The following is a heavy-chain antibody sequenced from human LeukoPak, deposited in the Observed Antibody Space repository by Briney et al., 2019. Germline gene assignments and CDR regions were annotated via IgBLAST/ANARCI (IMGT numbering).Heavy chain of an antibody. D-gene: IGHD3-3*01. J-gene: IGHJ4*02. CDR1: GYTFTGYY. CDR3: ARDKIFGVVNIFDY. V-gene: IGHV1-2*02. Sequence: ASVKVSCKASGYTFTGYYMHWVRQAPGQGLEWMGWINPNSGGTNYVQKFQGRVTMTRDTSISTAYMELSRLRSDDTAVYYCARDKIFGVVNIFDYWGQGTLVTVSS. CDR2: INPNSGGT.